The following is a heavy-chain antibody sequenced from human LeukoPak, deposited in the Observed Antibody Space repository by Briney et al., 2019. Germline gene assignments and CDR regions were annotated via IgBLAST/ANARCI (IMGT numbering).Heavy chain of an antibody. CDR2: VHLDGRT. V-gene: IGHV4-4*02. Sequence: SETLSLTCGVSGGSVSSTNWWTWIRQPPGKGLEWIGEVHLDGRTNFNPSLKSRLTMSVDLSENHVSLKLTSVTAADTAVYYCAREGAFFYPLDYSGQGTLVTVSS. CDR3: AREGAFFYPLDY. J-gene: IGHJ4*02. D-gene: IGHD2/OR15-2a*01. CDR1: GGSVSSTNW.